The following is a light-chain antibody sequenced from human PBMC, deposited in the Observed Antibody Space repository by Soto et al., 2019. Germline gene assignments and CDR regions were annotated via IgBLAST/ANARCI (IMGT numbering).Light chain of an antibody. V-gene: IGLV2-8*01. CDR2: EVN. CDR3: SSYAGSIYV. Sequence: QSVLTQPPSASGSLGQSVTISCTGTRSDVGGYDYVSWYQQHPGKGPKVLIYEVNKRPSGVPDRFSGSKSGNTASLTVSGLQAEDEADYYCSSYAGSIYVFGTGTKVTVL. CDR1: RSDVGGYDY. J-gene: IGLJ1*01.